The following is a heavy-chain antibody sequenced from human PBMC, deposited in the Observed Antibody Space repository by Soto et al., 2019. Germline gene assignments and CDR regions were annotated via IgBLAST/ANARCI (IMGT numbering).Heavy chain of an antibody. CDR3: AKPHDTHLYYYFDY. Sequence: GGTLRLSCAASGFTFSRYAMSWVRQAPGKGLEWVSAIRGSGGSTYYADSVKGRFTISRDNSKNTLYLQMNSLRAEDTAVYYFAKPHDTHLYYYFDYLGPGTLLTVSS. CDR2: IRGSGGST. V-gene: IGHV3-23*01. CDR1: GFTFSRYA. D-gene: IGHD3-22*01. J-gene: IGHJ4*02.